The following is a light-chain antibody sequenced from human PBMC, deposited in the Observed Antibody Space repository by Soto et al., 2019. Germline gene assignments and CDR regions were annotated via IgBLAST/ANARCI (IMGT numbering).Light chain of an antibody. Sequence: QSVLTQPPSASGSPGQSVTISCTGTSSDVGGYNYVSWYQQNPGKVPKLMIYEVNKRHSGVPDRFSGSKSGNTASLTVSGLQAEDEADYYCTSYAGGNNVFGTGTKVTVL. CDR3: TSYAGGNNV. CDR1: SSDVGGYNY. J-gene: IGLJ1*01. V-gene: IGLV2-8*01. CDR2: EVN.